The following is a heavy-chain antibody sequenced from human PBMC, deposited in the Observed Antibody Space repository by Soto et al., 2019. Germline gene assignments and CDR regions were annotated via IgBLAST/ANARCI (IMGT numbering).Heavy chain of an antibody. D-gene: IGHD3-22*01. CDR1: GFTFDDYA. V-gene: IGHV3-9*01. CDR3: AKDSSGYSTLYGMDV. Sequence: GGSLRLSCAASGFTFDDYAMHWVRQAPGKGLEWVSGISWNSGSIGYADSVKGRFTISRDNAKNSLYLQMNSLRAEDTALYYCAKDSSGYSTLYGMDVWRQGTTVTVSS. J-gene: IGHJ6*02. CDR2: ISWNSGSI.